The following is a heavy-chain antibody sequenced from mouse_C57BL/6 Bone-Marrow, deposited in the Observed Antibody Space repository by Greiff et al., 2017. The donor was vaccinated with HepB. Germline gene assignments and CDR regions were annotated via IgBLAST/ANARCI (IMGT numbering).Heavy chain of an antibody. D-gene: IGHD1-1*01. CDR2: ISSGGDYI. Sequence: LQQSGEGLVKPGGSLKLSCAASGFTFSSYAMSWVRQTPEKRLEWVAYISSGGDYIYYADTVKGRFTISRDNARNTLYLQMSSLKSEDTAMYYCTREDYYGSSYRYFDVWGPGTTVTVSS. CDR1: GFTFSSYA. CDR3: TREDYYGSSYRYFDV. J-gene: IGHJ1*01. V-gene: IGHV5-9-1*02.